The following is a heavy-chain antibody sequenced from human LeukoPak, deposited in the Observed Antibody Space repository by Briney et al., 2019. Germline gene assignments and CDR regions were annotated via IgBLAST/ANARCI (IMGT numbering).Heavy chain of an antibody. CDR3: ARLSIAALSSPDY. Sequence: SETLSLTCTVSGGSISSYYWSWIRQPPGKGLEWIGYIYYSGSTNYNPSLKSRVTISVDTSKNQFSLKLSSVTAADTAVYYCARLSIAALSSPDYWGQGTLVTVSS. D-gene: IGHD6-6*01. CDR2: IYYSGST. J-gene: IGHJ4*02. CDR1: GGSISSYY. V-gene: IGHV4-59*01.